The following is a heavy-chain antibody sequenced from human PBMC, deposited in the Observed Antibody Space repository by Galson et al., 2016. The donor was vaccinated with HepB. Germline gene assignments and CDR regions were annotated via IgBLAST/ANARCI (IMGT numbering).Heavy chain of an antibody. V-gene: IGHV4-39*01. CDR1: GAAISRSSYN. D-gene: IGHD3-10*01. CDR3: ARHRYYYGSGNSPDY. J-gene: IGHJ4*02. Sequence: SETLSLTCTVSGAAISRSSYNWGWIRQPPGRGLEWIGSIYYSGNTYYNPSLKSRVTISVDTSKNQFSLKLSSVTAADTAVFYCARHRYYYGSGNSPDYWGQGTLVTVSS. CDR2: IYYSGNT.